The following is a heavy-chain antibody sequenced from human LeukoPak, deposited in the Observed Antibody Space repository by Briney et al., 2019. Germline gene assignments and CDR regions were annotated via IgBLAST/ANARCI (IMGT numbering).Heavy chain of an antibody. Sequence: KSWGTLTLTCGAYGGSFSGYYLIWVRQPPGKGLEWIGEINHSGSARYNPSLKRRVTISADTSKIQFSLKLSSVTATDTAVYYCARMRDNRNVCVFYIWGQGTMVTVSS. J-gene: IGHJ3*02. CDR2: INHSGSA. D-gene: IGHD1-1*01. CDR3: ARMRDNRNVCVFYI. CDR1: GGSFSGYY. V-gene: IGHV4-34*01.